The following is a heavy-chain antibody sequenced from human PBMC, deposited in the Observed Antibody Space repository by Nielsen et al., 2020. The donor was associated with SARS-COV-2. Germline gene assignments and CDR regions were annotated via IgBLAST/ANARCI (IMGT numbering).Heavy chain of an antibody. CDR3: VREGDGYHSYYYGLDV. CDR2: INRDGSVT. V-gene: IGHV3-74*01. CDR1: GFTFSSYA. J-gene: IGHJ6*02. Sequence: GGSLRLSCAVSGFTFSSYAMSWVRQAPGKGLVWVSRINRDGSVTNYADSVKGRFTISRDNGGNTLYLQVNSLRAEDTAVYYCVREGDGYHSYYYGLDVWGRGTTVTVSS. D-gene: IGHD5-24*01.